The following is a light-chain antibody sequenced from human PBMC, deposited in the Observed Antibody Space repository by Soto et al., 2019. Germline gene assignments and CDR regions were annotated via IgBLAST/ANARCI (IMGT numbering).Light chain of an antibody. CDR1: QSVSSSY. CDR3: QQYGSSPLT. V-gene: IGKV3-20*01. Sequence: EIVLTHSPGTLSFSPGERATLSFRASQSVSSSYLAWYQQKPGQAPRLLIYGASSRATGIPDRFSGSGSGTDFTLTISRLEPEDFAVYYCQQYGSSPLTFGQGTRLEIK. J-gene: IGKJ5*01. CDR2: GAS.